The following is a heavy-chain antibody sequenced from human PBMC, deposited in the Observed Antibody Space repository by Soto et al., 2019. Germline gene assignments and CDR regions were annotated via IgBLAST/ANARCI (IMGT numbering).Heavy chain of an antibody. D-gene: IGHD3-10*01. J-gene: IGHJ6*02. CDR2: IYYSGST. CDR3: ARDRGTYSPDAYGMDV. CDR1: GGSLSSGGYY. Sequence: SEILSVTWTVSGGSLSSGGYYWSWIRQHPGKGLEWIGYIYYSGSTYYNPSLKSRVTISVDTSKNQFSLKLSSVTAADTAVYYCARDRGTYSPDAYGMDVWGQGTTVTVSS. V-gene: IGHV4-31*02.